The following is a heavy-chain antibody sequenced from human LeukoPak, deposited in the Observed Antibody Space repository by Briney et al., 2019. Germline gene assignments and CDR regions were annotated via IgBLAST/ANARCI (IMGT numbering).Heavy chain of an antibody. J-gene: IGHJ4*02. D-gene: IGHD3-3*01. V-gene: IGHV4-39*01. CDR3: ARLSFGDVDY. Sequence: SETLSLTCTVSGGSISSSSYYWGWIRQPPGKGLEWIGSIYYSGSTYYNPSLKSRVTISVDTPKNQFSLKLSSVTAADTAVYYCARLSFGDVDYWGQRTLVTVSS. CDR2: IYYSGST. CDR1: GGSISSSSYY.